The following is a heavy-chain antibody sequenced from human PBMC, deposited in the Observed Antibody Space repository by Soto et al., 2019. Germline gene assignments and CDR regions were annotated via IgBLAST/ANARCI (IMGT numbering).Heavy chain of an antibody. J-gene: IGHJ4*01. Sequence: PGESLKISWQGSGYIFTNYWIGWVRQMAGKGLEWRGIIDPGDSDTRYSPSFQGQVTISADKSISTAYLQWSSLKASDTAMYYCAGLANTFDYANWGHVTLVTVSS. CDR3: AGLANTFDYAN. CDR1: GYIFTNYW. V-gene: IGHV5-51*01. CDR2: IDPGDSDT. D-gene: IGHD2-2*01.